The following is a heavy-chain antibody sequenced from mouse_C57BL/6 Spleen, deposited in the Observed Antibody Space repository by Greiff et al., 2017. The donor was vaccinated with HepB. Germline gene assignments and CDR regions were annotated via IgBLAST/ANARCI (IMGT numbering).Heavy chain of an antibody. CDR1: GYSFTGYY. CDR2: INPSTGGT. J-gene: IGHJ1*03. V-gene: IGHV1-42*01. CDR3: ARSGSTTATRYFDV. D-gene: IGHD1-2*01. Sequence: EVQLQQSGPELVKPGASVKISCKASGYSFTGYYMNWVKQSPEKSLEWIGEINPSTGGTTYNQKFKAKATLTVEKSSSTAYMQLKSLTSEDSAVYYCARSGSTTATRYFDVWGTGTTVTVSS.